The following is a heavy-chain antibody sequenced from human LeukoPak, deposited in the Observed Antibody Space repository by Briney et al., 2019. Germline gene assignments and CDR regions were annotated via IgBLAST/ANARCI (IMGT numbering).Heavy chain of an antibody. CDR3: ARGGPELRYFDWLPAWFDP. V-gene: IGHV1-2*02. J-gene: IGHJ5*02. CDR2: INPNSGAT. CDR1: GYTFTGYY. Sequence: GASVKVSCKASGYTFTGYYMHWVRRAPGQAPEWMGWINPNSGATNSAQKFQGRVTMTRDTSITTSYMELSRLKSDDTAVYYCARGGPELRYFDWLPAWFDPWGQGTLVTVSS. D-gene: IGHD3-9*01.